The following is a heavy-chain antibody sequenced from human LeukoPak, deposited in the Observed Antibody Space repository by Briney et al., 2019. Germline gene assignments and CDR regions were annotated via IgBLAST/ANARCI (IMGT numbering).Heavy chain of an antibody. CDR3: TRRAARWQFDL. Sequence: SLRLSCAVSGFNYDDYAMHWVRQGPGRGLEWVSGINWKTGNGFYADSVKGRFTISRDNAKNSLYLQMSSLRAEDTALYYCTRRAARWQFDLWGRGTLLTVSS. CDR2: INWKTGNG. CDR1: GFNYDDYA. J-gene: IGHJ2*01. D-gene: IGHD5-24*01. V-gene: IGHV3-9*01.